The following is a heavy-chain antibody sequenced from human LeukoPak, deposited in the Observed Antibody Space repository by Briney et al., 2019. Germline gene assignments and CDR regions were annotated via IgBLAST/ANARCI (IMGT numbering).Heavy chain of an antibody. CDR1: GYTFSNYG. CDR3: TRGNHIVVVTANGY. J-gene: IGHJ4*02. CDR2: ITVNGNT. V-gene: IGHV1-18*01. D-gene: IGHD2-21*02. Sequence: GSVKVSCKASGYTFSNYGVSWVRQAPGQGLEWMAWITVNGNTNYVQKLQGRVTMTTDTSTSTAYMELRSLRSDDTAVYYCTRGNHIVVVTANGYWGQGTLVTVSS.